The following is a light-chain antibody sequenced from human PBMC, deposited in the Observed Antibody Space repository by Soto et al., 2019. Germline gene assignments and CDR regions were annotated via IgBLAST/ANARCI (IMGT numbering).Light chain of an antibody. CDR1: QFLSSSY. V-gene: IGKV3-20*01. CDR3: QHYGTSWT. J-gene: IGKJ1*01. Sequence: EIVLTQSPGTLSLSPGERATLSSRAVQFLSSSYFAWYQQKPGQGPRLLIYAASRRATGIPEMFSGSGSGTDFTLTISRLEPEDFAVYYCQHYGTSWTFGQGTKVEVK. CDR2: AAS.